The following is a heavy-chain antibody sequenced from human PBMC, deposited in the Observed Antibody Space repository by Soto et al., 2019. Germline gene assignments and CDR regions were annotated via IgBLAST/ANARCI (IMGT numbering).Heavy chain of an antibody. CDR1: GFTFSSNS. V-gene: IGHV3-48*02. CDR3: ARVIWSGHLTSDL. Sequence: PGGSLRLSCAASGFTFSSNSMNWVRQAPGKGLEWISYISSSSSTIYADSVKGRFTISRDNAKNSLYLQMNSLRDEDTAVYYCARVIWSGHLTSDLWGQGTQVTVSS. CDR2: ISSSSSTI. J-gene: IGHJ5*02. D-gene: IGHD3-3*01.